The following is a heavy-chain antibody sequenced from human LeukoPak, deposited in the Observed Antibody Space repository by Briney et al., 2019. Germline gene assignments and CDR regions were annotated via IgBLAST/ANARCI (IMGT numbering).Heavy chain of an antibody. D-gene: IGHD5-24*01. Sequence: PSETLSLTGTASGGSISSSGYYWGWIRQPPGKGREWIASINYRGTTYYNPSLKSRVTISEDRSKNQFSLQLSSVTAAEPAVYYCARLRDGRWLLEYWGQGTLVTVSS. J-gene: IGHJ4*02. V-gene: IGHV4-39*01. CDR3: ARLRDGRWLLEY. CDR1: GGSISSSGYY. CDR2: INYRGTT.